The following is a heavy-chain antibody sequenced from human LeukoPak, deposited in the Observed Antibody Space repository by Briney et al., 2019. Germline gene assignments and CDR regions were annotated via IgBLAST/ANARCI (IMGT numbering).Heavy chain of an antibody. J-gene: IGHJ6*02. V-gene: IGHV1-2*02. CDR2: INPNSGDT. CDR3: AREGDNINAGSVPYRGGMDV. CDR1: GYTFTDYY. D-gene: IGHD3-10*01. Sequence: GASVKVSCKASGYTFTDYYIHWMRQAPGPGLEWMGWINPNSGDTKYAQKFRGTVSMTRDTSISTAYMELSSLRSDDTAVYFCAREGDNINAGSVPYRGGMDVWGQGTTVTVSS.